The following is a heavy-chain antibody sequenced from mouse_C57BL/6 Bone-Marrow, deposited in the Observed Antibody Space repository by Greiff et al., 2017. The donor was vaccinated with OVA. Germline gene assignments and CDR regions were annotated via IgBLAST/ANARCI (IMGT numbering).Heavy chain of an antibody. J-gene: IGHJ1*03. D-gene: IGHD2-5*01. CDR1: GFSINSDCY. CDR2: TFYSGIT. CDR3: ARAYYSNVYWYFDV. Sequence: EVQLQQSGPSLVRPSQTLSLTCTVTGFSINSDCYWIWIRQFPGNQLEYIGYTFYSGITYYNPSLESRTYITRDTSKNPFSLKLSSVTTEDTATYYCARAYYSNVYWYFDVWGTGTTVTVSS. V-gene: IGHV3-3*01.